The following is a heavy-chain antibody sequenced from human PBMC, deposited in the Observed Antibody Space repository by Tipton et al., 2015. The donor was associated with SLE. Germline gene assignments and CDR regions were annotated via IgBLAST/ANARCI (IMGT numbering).Heavy chain of an antibody. CDR1: GFTFSSYS. D-gene: IGHD7-27*01. CDR3: ARDRELGRTVGWFDP. CDR2: ISAIGDYI. J-gene: IGHJ5*02. V-gene: IGHV3-21*01. Sequence: VQLVQSGGGLVKPGGSLRLSCAASGFTFSSYSMNWVRQAPGKGLEWVSYISAIGDYIFYTDSVKGRFTISRDNDKNSLYLQMSSLIAEDTAVYYCARDRELGRTVGWFDPWGQGTPVTVSS.